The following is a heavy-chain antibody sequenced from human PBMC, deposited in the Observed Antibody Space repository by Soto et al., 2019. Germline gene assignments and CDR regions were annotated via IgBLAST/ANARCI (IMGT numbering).Heavy chain of an antibody. V-gene: IGHV3-64*01. J-gene: IGHJ4*02. Sequence: EVQLVESGGGLVQPGGSLRLSCAASGFTFSSYAMHWVRQAQGKGLEYVSVISSNGGSTYYANSVKGRCTISRDNSKNTLYLQMGSLRAEDMAVDYCARGSNGYPFDYWGQGTLVTVSS. CDR1: GFTFSSYA. CDR3: ARGSNGYPFDY. D-gene: IGHD5-12*01. CDR2: ISSNGGST.